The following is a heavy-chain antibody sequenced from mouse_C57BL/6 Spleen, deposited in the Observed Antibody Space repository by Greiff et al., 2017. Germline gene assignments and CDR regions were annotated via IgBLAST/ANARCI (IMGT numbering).Heavy chain of an antibody. V-gene: IGHV5-4*03. Sequence: DVKLVESGGGLVKPGGSLKLSCAASGFTFSSYAMSWVRQTPEKRLEWVATISDGGSYTYYPDNVKGRFTISRDNAKNNLYLQKSHLKSEDTAMFYCARDRELRLQDYWGQGTTLTVSS. CDR2: ISDGGSYT. J-gene: IGHJ2*01. CDR3: ARDRELRLQDY. D-gene: IGHD3-2*02. CDR1: GFTFSSYA.